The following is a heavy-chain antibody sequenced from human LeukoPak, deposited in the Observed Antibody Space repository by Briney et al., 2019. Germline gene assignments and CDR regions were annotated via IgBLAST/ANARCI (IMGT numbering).Heavy chain of an antibody. CDR1: GYSFTSYW. J-gene: IGHJ4*02. D-gene: IGHD2-2*01. CDR2: IYPGDSDT. Sequence: GESLKIFCEGSGYSFTSYWIGWVRQMPGKGLEWMGIIYPGDSDTRYSPSFQGQVTISADKSISTAYLQWSSLKASDTAVYYCARQYCSSTSCYRPPDYWGQGTLVTVST. V-gene: IGHV5-51*01. CDR3: ARQYCSSTSCYRPPDY.